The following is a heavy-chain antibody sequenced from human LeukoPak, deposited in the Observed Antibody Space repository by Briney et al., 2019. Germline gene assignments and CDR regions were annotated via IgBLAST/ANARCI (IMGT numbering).Heavy chain of an antibody. D-gene: IGHD6-13*01. J-gene: IGHJ4*02. Sequence: GASVKVSFTASGYTFTSYDINWVRQATGQGLEWMGWMNPNSGNTGYAQKFQGRVTITRTTSISTAYMELSSLRSEDTAVYYCARGAAAGFDYWGQGTLVTVSS. CDR2: MNPNSGNT. CDR3: ARGAAAGFDY. V-gene: IGHV1-8*03. CDR1: GYTFTSYD.